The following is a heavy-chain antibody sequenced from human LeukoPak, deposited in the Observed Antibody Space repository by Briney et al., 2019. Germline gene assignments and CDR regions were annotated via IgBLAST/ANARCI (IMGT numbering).Heavy chain of an antibody. Sequence: GGSLRLSCAVSGFTFSSYSMKWVSHAPGKGVEWVAAISSSSGNTYYADSVKGRFTISRDNAKNSLYLQMNSLRVEDTALYYCARRAPSHDFDDWGQGTLVTVSS. V-gene: IGHV3-21*01. CDR3: ARRAPSHDFDD. J-gene: IGHJ4*02. CDR2: ISSSSGNT. CDR1: GFTFSSYS.